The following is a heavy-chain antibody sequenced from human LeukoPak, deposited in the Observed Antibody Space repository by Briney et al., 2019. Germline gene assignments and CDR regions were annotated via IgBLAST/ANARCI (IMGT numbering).Heavy chain of an antibody. J-gene: IGHJ4*02. V-gene: IGHV1-46*01. D-gene: IGHD3-3*01. CDR1: GYTFTSYY. CDR3: AIERYDFWSGYRGPFDY. Sequence: ASVKVSCKASGYTFTSYYIHWVRQAPGQGLEWMGIINPSGGSTSYAQKFQGRVTITADESTSTAYMELSSLRSEDTAVYYCAIERYDFWSGYRGPFDYWGQGTLVTVSS. CDR2: INPSGGST.